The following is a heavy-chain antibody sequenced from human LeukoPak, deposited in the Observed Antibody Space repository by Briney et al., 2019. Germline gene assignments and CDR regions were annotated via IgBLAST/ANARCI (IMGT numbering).Heavy chain of an antibody. CDR2: INPNSGDT. CDR1: GYTITGYY. V-gene: IGHV1-2*02. CDR3: SRDRHWNQGNFDY. Sequence: GASVKVSCKASGYTITGYYIHWVRQAPGQGLEWMGWINPNSGDTNYAQKFQGRVTMPRDTSINTAFMELSRLRSDDTAVYYCSRDRHWNQGNFDYWGQGTLVTVSS. D-gene: IGHD1-1*01. J-gene: IGHJ4*02.